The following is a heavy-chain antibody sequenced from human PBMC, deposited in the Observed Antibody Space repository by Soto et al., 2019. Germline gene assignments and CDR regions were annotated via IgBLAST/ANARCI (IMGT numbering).Heavy chain of an antibody. V-gene: IGHV4-30-4*01. Sequence: SETLSLTCTVSGGSISSGDYYWSWIRQPPGKGLEWIGYIYYSGSTYYNPSLKSRVTISVDTSKNQFSLKLSSVTAADTAVYYCARGRYSGYDKGGPHFDYWGQGTLVTVSS. CDR1: GGSISSGDYY. D-gene: IGHD5-12*01. CDR3: ARGRYSGYDKGGPHFDY. J-gene: IGHJ4*02. CDR2: IYYSGST.